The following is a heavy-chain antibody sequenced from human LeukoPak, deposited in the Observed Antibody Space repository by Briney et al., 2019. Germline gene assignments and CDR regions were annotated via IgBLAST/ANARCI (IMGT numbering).Heavy chain of an antibody. CDR3: ARQQLSQLYYFDN. D-gene: IGHD6-13*01. J-gene: IGHJ4*02. Sequence: SETLSLTCTVTGGSISSYYWSWIRQPPGKGLEWIGYIYYTGSTNYNPSLRSRVTISVDTSKNQFSLKLSSVTAADTAVYYCARQQLSQLYYFDNWGQGTLVTVSS. CDR1: GGSISSYY. V-gene: IGHV4-59*01. CDR2: IYYTGST.